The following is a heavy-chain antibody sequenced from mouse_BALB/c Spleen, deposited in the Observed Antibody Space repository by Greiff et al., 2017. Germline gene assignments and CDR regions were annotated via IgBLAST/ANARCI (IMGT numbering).Heavy chain of an antibody. J-gene: IGHJ2*01. V-gene: IGHV1-4*01. CDR1: GYTFTSYT. D-gene: IGHD2-2*01. CDR2: INPSSGYT. CDR3: AREEYGYHDY. Sequence: VQLQESGAELARPGASVKMSCKASGYTFTSYTMHWVKQRPGQGLEWIGYINPSSGYTNYNQKFKDKATLTADKSSSTAYMQLSSLTSEDSAVYYGAREEYGYHDYWGQGTTLTVSS.